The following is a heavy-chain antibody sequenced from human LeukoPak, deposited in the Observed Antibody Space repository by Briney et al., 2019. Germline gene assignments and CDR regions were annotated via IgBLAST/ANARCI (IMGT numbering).Heavy chain of an antibody. V-gene: IGHV3-23*01. J-gene: IGHJ4*02. CDR2: ISGSGGST. D-gene: IGHD4-17*01. CDR1: GFTFSSYA. CDR3: ARSPAHSGYGDSYIDY. Sequence: GGSLRLSCAASGFTFSSYAMSWVRQAPGKGLEWVSAISGSGGSTYYADSLKGRFTISRDNSKNTLYLQMNSLRAEDTAVYYCARSPAHSGYGDSYIDYWGQGSLVTVSS.